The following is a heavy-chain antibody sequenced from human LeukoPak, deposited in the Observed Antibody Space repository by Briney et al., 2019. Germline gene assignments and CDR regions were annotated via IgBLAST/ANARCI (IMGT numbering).Heavy chain of an antibody. J-gene: IGHJ5*02. V-gene: IGHV4-39*07. D-gene: IGHD6-13*01. Sequence: SETLSLTCTVSGDSISSGDYYWGWIRQPPGKGLEWIGEINHSGSTNYNPSLKSRVTISVDTSKNQFSLKLSSVTAADTAVYYCARRLRIAPFDPWGQGTLVTVSS. CDR3: ARRLRIAPFDP. CDR2: INHSGST. CDR1: GDSISSGDYY.